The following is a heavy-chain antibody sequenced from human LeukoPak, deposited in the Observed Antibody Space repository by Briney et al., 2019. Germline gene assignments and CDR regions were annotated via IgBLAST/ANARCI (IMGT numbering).Heavy chain of an antibody. D-gene: IGHD6-19*01. CDR1: GGSVSSGLNK. Sequence: SETLSLTCTVSGGSVSSGLNKWSWIRQPPGKELEWIGDISYSGSASYNPSLRSRVTISLDTSTNQFSLTLGSVTAADTAVYYCARDLTVAGPIDCWGQGTLVTVSS. CDR3: ARDLTVAGPIDC. V-gene: IGHV4-61*01. J-gene: IGHJ4*02. CDR2: ISYSGSA.